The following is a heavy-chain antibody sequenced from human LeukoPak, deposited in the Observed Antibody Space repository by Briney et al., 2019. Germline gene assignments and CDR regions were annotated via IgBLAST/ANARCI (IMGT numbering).Heavy chain of an antibody. Sequence: GGSLRLSCAASGFTFSTYWMTWVRQAPGKGLEWVANIKQDGSEKSYVDSVKGRFTISRDNAKNSLYLQMDSLRAEDTVVYYCAREAPHSYASGRYFHYWGQGILVPVSS. V-gene: IGHV3-7*01. CDR1: GFTFSTYW. CDR3: AREAPHSYASGRYFHY. J-gene: IGHJ4*02. CDR2: IKQDGSEK. D-gene: IGHD2-8*02.